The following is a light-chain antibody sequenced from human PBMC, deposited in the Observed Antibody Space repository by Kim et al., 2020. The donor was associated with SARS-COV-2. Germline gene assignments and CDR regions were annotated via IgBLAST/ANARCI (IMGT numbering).Light chain of an antibody. CDR3: QQYGSWLT. V-gene: IGKV3-20*01. J-gene: IGKJ4*01. CDR1: QSVSSSY. Sequence: EIVLTQSPGTLSLSPGERATLSCRASQSVSSSYLAWYQQKPGQAPRLLIYGASSRATGIPDRFSGSGSGTDFTLTISRLEPEDFAVYYCQQYGSWLTFGGGTKLEI. CDR2: GAS.